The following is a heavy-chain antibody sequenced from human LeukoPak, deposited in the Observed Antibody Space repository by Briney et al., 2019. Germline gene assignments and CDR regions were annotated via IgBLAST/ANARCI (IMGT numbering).Heavy chain of an antibody. CDR2: IYYSGST. D-gene: IGHD4-17*01. V-gene: IGHV4-59*01. J-gene: IGHJ4*02. CDR1: GGSISSYY. CDR3: ARVWVLYGDPYFDY. Sequence: TSETLSLTCTVSGGSISSYYWSWIRQPPGKGLEWIGYIYYSGSTNYNPSLKSRVTISVDTSKNQFSLKLSSVTAADTAVYYCARVWVLYGDPYFDYWGQGTLVTVSS.